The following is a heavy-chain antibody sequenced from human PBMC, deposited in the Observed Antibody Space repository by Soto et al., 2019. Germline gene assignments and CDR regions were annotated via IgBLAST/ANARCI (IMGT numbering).Heavy chain of an antibody. CDR1: GYTFTSYD. V-gene: IGHV1-8*01. CDR2: MNANSGNT. J-gene: IGHJ6*02. CDR3: ARDSNVVVVAAGAHYYYYYGMDV. Sequence: QVQLVQSGAEVKKPGASVKVSCKASGYTFTSYDINWVRQATGQGLEWMGWMNANSGNTGYAQKFNGRDTMTRNTSISTAYMELSSLRSEDTAVYYCARDSNVVVVAAGAHYYYYYGMDVWGQGTTVTVSS. D-gene: IGHD2-15*01.